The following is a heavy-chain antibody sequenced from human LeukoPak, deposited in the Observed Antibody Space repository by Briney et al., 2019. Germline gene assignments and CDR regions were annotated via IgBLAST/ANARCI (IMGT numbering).Heavy chain of an antibody. V-gene: IGHV4-39*01. Sequence: SETLSLTCTVSGGSISSSSYSWGWIRQPPGKGLEWIESIYYSGSTYYNPSLKTRVTISVDTSKNQFSLKLSSVTAADTAVYYCARHYLSSSWPFDYCGQGTLVTVSS. CDR1: GGSISSSSYS. D-gene: IGHD6-13*01. CDR2: IYYSGST. J-gene: IGHJ4*02. CDR3: ARHYLSSSWPFDY.